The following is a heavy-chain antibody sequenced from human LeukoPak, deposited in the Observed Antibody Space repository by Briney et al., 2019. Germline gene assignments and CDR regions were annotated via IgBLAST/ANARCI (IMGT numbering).Heavy chain of an antibody. D-gene: IGHD1-14*01. CDR1: GDSISSSSYY. Sequence: PSETLSLTCTVSGDSISSSSYYWGWIRQPPGKGLEWIGSISYSGNTYYNPSLKSRVTISVDTSKNQFSLKLSSVTPADTAVYYCARAPEYGLYYFDYWGQGTLVTVSS. CDR2: ISYSGNT. J-gene: IGHJ4*02. CDR3: ARAPEYGLYYFDY. V-gene: IGHV4-39*07.